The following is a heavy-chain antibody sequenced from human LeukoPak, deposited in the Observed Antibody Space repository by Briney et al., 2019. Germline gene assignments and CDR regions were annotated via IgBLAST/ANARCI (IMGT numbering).Heavy chain of an antibody. CDR2: IKQDGSEK. CDR3: ATSTAAAGTD. Sequence: PGGSLRLSCAASGFTFSNLWMSWVRQAPGKGLKWVANIKQDGSEKYYVDSAKSRFTISRDNAQNSLYLQMNSLRTEDTAIYYCATSTAAAGTDWGQGTLVTVSS. D-gene: IGHD6-13*01. V-gene: IGHV3-7*03. CDR1: GFTFSNLW. J-gene: IGHJ4*02.